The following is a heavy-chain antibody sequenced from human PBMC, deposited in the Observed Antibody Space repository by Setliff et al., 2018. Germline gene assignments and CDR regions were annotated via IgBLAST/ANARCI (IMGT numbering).Heavy chain of an antibody. CDR1: GLIFGNYA. CDR2: ISGSGSNE. Sequence: GGSLRLSCAASGLIFGNYAMNWVRQAPGKGLEWVSGISGSGSNENYADSVKGRFTISRDNSQNTVFLQVNSLRPEDSAVYYCAKEDYSDSSGYYYETPWFDPWGQGTLVTVSS. D-gene: IGHD3-22*01. V-gene: IGHV3-23*01. J-gene: IGHJ5*02. CDR3: AKEDYSDSSGYYYETPWFDP.